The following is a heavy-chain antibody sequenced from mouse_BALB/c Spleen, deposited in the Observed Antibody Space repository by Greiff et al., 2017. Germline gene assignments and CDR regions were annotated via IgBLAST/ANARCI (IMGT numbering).Heavy chain of an antibody. V-gene: IGHV1-63*02. Sequence: VKLQQSGAELVRPGTSVKISCKASGYTFTNYWLGWVKQRPGHGLEWIGDIYPGGGYTNYNEKFKGKATLTADTSSSTAYMQLSSLTSEDSAVYFCAREGGYGAMDYWGQGTSVTVSS. J-gene: IGHJ4*01. CDR2: IYPGGGYT. CDR3: AREGGYGAMDY. CDR1: GYTFTNYW. D-gene: IGHD2-2*01.